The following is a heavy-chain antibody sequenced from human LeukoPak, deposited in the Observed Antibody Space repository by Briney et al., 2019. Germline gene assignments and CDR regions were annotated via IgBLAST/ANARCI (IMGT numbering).Heavy chain of an antibody. CDR3: PKGTLVGASADY. V-gene: IGHV3-23*01. D-gene: IGHD1-26*01. Sequence: TGGSLRLSCAASGFIFSSYAMSWVRQAPGKGLEWVSAISGSGGSTYYADSVKGRFTISRDNSKNTLYLQMNNLRAEDTAVYYCPKGTLVGASADYWGQGTLVTVSS. J-gene: IGHJ4*02. CDR1: GFIFSSYA. CDR2: ISGSGGST.